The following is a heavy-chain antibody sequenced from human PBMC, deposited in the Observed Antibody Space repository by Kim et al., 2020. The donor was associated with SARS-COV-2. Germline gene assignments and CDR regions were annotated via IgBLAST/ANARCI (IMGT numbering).Heavy chain of an antibody. Sequence: THNAAPVKGRFTISRNDSKNTVDLQMNSLKTEDTAVYYCTRHYYNSGSYPVWGQGTLVTVSS. CDR2: T. D-gene: IGHD3-10*01. J-gene: IGHJ4*02. CDR3: TRHYYNSGSYPV. V-gene: IGHV3-15*01.